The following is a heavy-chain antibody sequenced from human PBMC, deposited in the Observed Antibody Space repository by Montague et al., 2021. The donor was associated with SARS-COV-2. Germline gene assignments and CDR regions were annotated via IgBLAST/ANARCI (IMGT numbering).Heavy chain of an antibody. CDR2: ISYSGAT. Sequence: SQTLSLTCTVSGGSISGRFWSWIRQTPGKGLEWIGYISYSGATSSNHSLKSRVTLLVDTAVNQFSLKMRSVTAADTAIYYCARQQGLSGSGVVRLMELDIWGHGALVTVSS. D-gene: IGHD3-3*01. CDR3: ARQQGLSGSGVVRLMELDI. J-gene: IGHJ4*01. CDR1: GGSISGRF. V-gene: IGHV4-59*08.